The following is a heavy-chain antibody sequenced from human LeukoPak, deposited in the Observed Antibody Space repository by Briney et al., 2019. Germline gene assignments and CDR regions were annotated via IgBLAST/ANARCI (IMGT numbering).Heavy chain of an antibody. CDR2: ISGSGGST. Sequence: GGSLRLSCAASGFTFSSYAMSWVRQAPGKGLEWVSAISGSGGSTYYADSVKGRFTISRDNAKNSLYLQMNSLRAEDTAVYYCARGGFYYYDSSGYFWGQGTLVTVSS. D-gene: IGHD3-22*01. CDR3: ARGGFYYYDSSGYF. J-gene: IGHJ4*02. CDR1: GFTFSSYA. V-gene: IGHV3-23*01.